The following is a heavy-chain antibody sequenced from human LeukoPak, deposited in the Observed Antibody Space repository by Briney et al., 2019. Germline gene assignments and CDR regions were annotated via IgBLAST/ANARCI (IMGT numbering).Heavy chain of an antibody. CDR1: GFTFSTHS. Sequence: GGSLRLSCAASGFTFSTHSMYWVRQAPGKGLEWVSSTSASSNFIHYAESVRGRFTISRDNAKNSLYLQMNSLGARDTAVYYCARPATGYCSSAGCHWDSWGQGTLVTVSS. J-gene: IGHJ4*02. CDR2: TSASSNFI. CDR3: ARPATGYCSSAGCHWDS. D-gene: IGHD2-2*01. V-gene: IGHV3-21*01.